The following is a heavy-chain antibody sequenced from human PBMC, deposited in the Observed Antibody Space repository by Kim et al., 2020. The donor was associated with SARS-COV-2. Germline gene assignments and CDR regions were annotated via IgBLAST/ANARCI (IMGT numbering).Heavy chain of an antibody. D-gene: IGHD3-22*01. Sequence: GGSLRLSYAASGFTFSSYSMNWVRQAPGKGLEWVSYISSSSSTIYYADSVKGRFTISRDNAKNSLYLQMNSLRDEDTAVYYCAREGASITMIVVFHYFDYWGQGTLVTVSS. V-gene: IGHV3-48*02. J-gene: IGHJ4*02. CDR1: GFTFSSYS. CDR2: ISSSSSTI. CDR3: AREGASITMIVVFHYFDY.